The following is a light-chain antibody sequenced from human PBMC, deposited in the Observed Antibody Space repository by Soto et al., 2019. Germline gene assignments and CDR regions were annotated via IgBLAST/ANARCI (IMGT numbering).Light chain of an antibody. V-gene: IGKV1-39*01. Sequence: DIQMTQSPSSLSASLGDRVTITCRASQSVTSYLNWYQQKPAQAPTLLIYDASSLQSGVPSRFSGSGSGTDFTLTISRLEPEDFATYYCQQSYSSPRTFGPGTKVDIK. J-gene: IGKJ3*01. CDR1: QSVTSY. CDR3: QQSYSSPRT. CDR2: DAS.